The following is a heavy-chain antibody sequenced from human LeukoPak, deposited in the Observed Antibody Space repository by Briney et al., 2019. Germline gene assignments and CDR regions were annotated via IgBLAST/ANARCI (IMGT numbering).Heavy chain of an antibody. CDR2: IYYSGST. V-gene: IGHV4-59*01. Sequence: SETLSLTCTVSGGSISSYYWSWIRQPPGKGLEWIGYIYYSGSTNYNPSLKSRVTISVDTSKNQFSLKLSSVTAADTAVYYFARGQMATREFDYWGQGTLVTVSS. CDR1: GGSISSYY. J-gene: IGHJ4*02. CDR3: ARGQMATREFDY. D-gene: IGHD5-24*01.